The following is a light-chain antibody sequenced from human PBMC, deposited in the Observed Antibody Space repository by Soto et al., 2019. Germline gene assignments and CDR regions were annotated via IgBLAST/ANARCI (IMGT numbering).Light chain of an antibody. J-gene: IGKJ1*01. CDR1: RSISTY. V-gene: IGKV3-11*01. CDR3: QQYGSSSWT. CDR2: EAL. Sequence: ETVLTQSPATLSLSPGERATLSCRASRSISTYLAWYQQKPGQAPRLLIYEALNRATGIPARFSGSGSGTDFTLTISSLEPEDFAVYYCQQYGSSSWTFGQGTKVEIK.